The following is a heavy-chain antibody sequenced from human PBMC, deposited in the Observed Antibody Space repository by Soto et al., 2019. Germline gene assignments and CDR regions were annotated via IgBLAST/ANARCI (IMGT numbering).Heavy chain of an antibody. V-gene: IGHV3-30*18. J-gene: IGHJ4*02. Sequence: QVQLVESGGGVVQPGRSLRLSCAASGFTFSSYGMHWVRQAPGKGLEWVAVISYDGSNKYYADSVKGRFTISRDNSKNTLYLQMNSLRTQDTAAYYCAKENYVWGSYHIDYWGQGTLVTVST. D-gene: IGHD3-16*02. CDR1: GFTFSSYG. CDR3: AKENYVWGSYHIDY. CDR2: ISYDGSNK.